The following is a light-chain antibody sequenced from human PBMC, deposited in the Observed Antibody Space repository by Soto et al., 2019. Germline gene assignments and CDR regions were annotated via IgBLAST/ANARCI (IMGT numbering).Light chain of an antibody. V-gene: IGLV2-8*01. CDR2: EVS. Sequence: QSALPQPPSASGSPGQSVTISCTGTSSDAGGYKYVSWYQQHPGKAPKLMIYEVSKRPSGVPDRFSGSKSGNTASLTVSGLQAEDEADYYCSSYAGSNANYVFGTGTKLTVL. CDR3: SSYAGSNANYV. J-gene: IGLJ1*01. CDR1: SSDAGGYKY.